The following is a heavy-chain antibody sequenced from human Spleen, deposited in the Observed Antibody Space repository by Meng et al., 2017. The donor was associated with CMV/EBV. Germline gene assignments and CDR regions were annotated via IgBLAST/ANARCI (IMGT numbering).Heavy chain of an antibody. J-gene: IGHJ5*02. D-gene: IGHD2-2*01. Sequence: GESLKISCAASGFTFSSYAMHWVRQAPGKGLEWVAVISYDGSNKYYADSVKGRFTISRDNSKNTLYLQMNSLRAEDTAVYYCAREGVPVATITYNWFDPWGQGTLVTVSS. CDR1: GFTFSSYA. V-gene: IGHV3-30*04. CDR2: ISYDGSNK. CDR3: AREGVPVATITYNWFDP.